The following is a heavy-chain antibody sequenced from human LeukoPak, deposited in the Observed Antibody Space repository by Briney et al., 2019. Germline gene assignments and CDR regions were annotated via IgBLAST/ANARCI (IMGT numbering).Heavy chain of an antibody. J-gene: IGHJ5*02. CDR2: FDPEDGET. CDR1: GYTLTELS. CDR3: ATRISSAAWFDP. D-gene: IGHD6-13*01. V-gene: IGHV1-24*01. Sequence: ASVKVSCKVSGYTLTELSMHWVRQAPGKGLEWMGGFDPEDGETIYAQKFQGRVTMTEDTSTDTAYMELSSLRSEDTAVYYCATRISSAAWFDPWGQGTLVTVSS.